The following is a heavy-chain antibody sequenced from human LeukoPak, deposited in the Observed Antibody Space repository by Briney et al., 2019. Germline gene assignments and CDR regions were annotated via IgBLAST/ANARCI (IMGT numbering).Heavy chain of an antibody. J-gene: IGHJ5*02. CDR2: INGDGSRT. CDR1: GFTFSYYW. D-gene: IGHD1-14*01. Sequence: PGGSLRLSCAASGFTFSYYWMHWVRQAPGKWLDWVSNINGDGSRTYYADSVKGGSTISRDNAKNTLYLQMNSLRAEDTAVYYCARENSAPESWGRGTLVTVSS. CDR3: ARENSAPES. V-gene: IGHV3-74*01.